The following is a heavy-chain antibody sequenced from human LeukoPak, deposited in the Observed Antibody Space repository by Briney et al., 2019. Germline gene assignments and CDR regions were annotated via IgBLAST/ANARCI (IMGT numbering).Heavy chain of an antibody. CDR3: AKDSSRSGNFHFFDY. D-gene: IGHD6-6*01. Sequence: HPGGSLRLSCAASGFPFDDYAMHCVRQAPGKGLEWVSGISWNSRTIDYADSVKGRFTISRDNAKNSLYLQMNSLRAEDTALYYCAKDSSRSGNFHFFDYWGQGTLVTVSS. V-gene: IGHV3-9*01. CDR2: ISWNSRTI. CDR1: GFPFDDYA. J-gene: IGHJ4*02.